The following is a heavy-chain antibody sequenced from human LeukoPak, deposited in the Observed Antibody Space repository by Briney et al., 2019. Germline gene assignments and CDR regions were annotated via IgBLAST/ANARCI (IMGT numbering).Heavy chain of an antibody. J-gene: IGHJ3*02. CDR1: GFTFSS. CDR2: ISSSSDYI. V-gene: IGHV3-21*06. D-gene: IGHD6-13*01. CDR3: ARDRSGSWYAFDI. Sequence: GGSLRLSCAASGFTFSSMNWVRQAPGKGLEWVSFISSSSDYIYYADSVKGRFTISRDIAKNSLYLQMNSLRAEDTAVYYCARDRSGSWYAFDIWGQGTMVSVSS.